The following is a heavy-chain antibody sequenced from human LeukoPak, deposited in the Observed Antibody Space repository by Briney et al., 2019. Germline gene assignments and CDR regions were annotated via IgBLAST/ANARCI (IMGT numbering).Heavy chain of an antibody. D-gene: IGHD4-23*01. CDR1: GGSFSGYY. Sequence: SETLSLTCAVYGGSFSGYYWSWIRQPPGKGLEWIGSIYYSGSTYYNPSLKSRVTISVDTSKNQFSLKLSSVTAADTAVYYCASTVVTPGFDYWGQGTLVTVSS. J-gene: IGHJ4*02. V-gene: IGHV4-34*01. CDR2: IYYSGST. CDR3: ASTVVTPGFDY.